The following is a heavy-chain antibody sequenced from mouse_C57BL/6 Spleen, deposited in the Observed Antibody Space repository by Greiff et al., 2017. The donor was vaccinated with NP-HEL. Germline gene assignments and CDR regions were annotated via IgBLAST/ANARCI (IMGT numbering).Heavy chain of an antibody. CDR3: ARLYYSKRDYAMDY. J-gene: IGHJ4*01. CDR1: GYTFTTYP. V-gene: IGHV1-47*01. Sequence: LQESGAELVKPGASVKMSCKASGYTFTTYPIEWMKQNHGKSLEWIGNFHPYNDDTKYNEKFKGKATLTVEKSSSTVYLELSRLTSDDSAVYYCARLYYSKRDYAMDYWGQGTSVTVSS. CDR2: FHPYNDDT. D-gene: IGHD2-5*01.